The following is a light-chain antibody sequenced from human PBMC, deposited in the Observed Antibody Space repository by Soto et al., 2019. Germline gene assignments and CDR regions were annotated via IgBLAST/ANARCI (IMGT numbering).Light chain of an antibody. J-gene: IGKJ4*01. CDR1: QSVSSSY. V-gene: IGKV3-20*01. CDR3: QQYRTSLT. Sequence: ETVLTQSPGTLSLSPGERATVSCRASQSVSSSYLAWYQQKPGQAPRLLIYGASSRATGIPDRFSGSGSGTDFTLTISRLEPEDFAVYYCQQYRTSLTFGGGTKVEIK. CDR2: GAS.